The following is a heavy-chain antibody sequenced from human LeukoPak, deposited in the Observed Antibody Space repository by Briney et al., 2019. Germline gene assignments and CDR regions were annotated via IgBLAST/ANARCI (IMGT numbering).Heavy chain of an antibody. CDR1: GYTFTSYT. Sequence: GASVKVSCKASGYTFTSYTIHWVRQAPGQRLEWMGWINTGNGNTEYSQKFQGRVTVTTDTSASTAYMELSSLRSEHTAVYYCARCGYSDAWNCDHWGQGTLVTVSS. V-gene: IGHV1-3*04. D-gene: IGHD5-18*01. CDR3: ARCGYSDAWNCDH. CDR2: INTGNGNT. J-gene: IGHJ5*02.